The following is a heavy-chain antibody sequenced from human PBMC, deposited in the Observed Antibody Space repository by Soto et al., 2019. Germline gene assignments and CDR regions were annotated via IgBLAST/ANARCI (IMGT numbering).Heavy chain of an antibody. V-gene: IGHV4-30-2*01. CDR2: IYQTGTT. CDR1: GDSINSDGHS. J-gene: IGHJ5*02. Sequence: SETLSRTWTVSGDSINSDGHSWIWIRQPPGEALEWIGYIYQTGTTQYNPSLSSRVSISADRSKNQFSLHLTSVTAADTAVYYCARAVFCTDGFCFPNWLDPWGQGILVTVSS. CDR3: ARAVFCTDGFCFPNWLDP. D-gene: IGHD2-8*01.